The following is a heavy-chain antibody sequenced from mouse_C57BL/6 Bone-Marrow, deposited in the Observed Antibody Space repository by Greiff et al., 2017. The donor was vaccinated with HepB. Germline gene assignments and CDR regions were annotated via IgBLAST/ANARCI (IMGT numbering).Heavy chain of an antibody. CDR3: ARWTAQAAFDY. J-gene: IGHJ2*01. Sequence: VQLKQSGAELVRPGTSVKMSCKASGYTFTNYWIGWAKQRPGHGLEWIGDIYPGGGYTNYNEKFKGKATLTADKSSSTAYMQFSSLTSEDSAIYYCARWTAQAAFDYWGQGTTLTVSS. V-gene: IGHV1-63*01. CDR2: IYPGGGYT. D-gene: IGHD3-2*02. CDR1: GYTFTNYW.